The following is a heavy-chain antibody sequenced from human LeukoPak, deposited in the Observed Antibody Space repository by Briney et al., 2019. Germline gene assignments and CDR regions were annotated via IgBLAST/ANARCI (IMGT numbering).Heavy chain of an antibody. D-gene: IGHD1-1*01. V-gene: IGHV4-59*01. Sequence: SETLSLTCTVSGVSISSYYWSWIRQPPGKGLEWIGYIYYSGSINYNPSLKSRATISVDTSKNQFSLKLSSVTAADTAVYYCARSGWNDVPDYWGQGTLVTVSS. CDR1: GVSISSYY. CDR3: ARSGWNDVPDY. J-gene: IGHJ4*02. CDR2: IYYSGSI.